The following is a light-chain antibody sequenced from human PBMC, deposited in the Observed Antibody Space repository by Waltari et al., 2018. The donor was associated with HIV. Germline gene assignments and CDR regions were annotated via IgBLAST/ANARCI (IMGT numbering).Light chain of an antibody. V-gene: IGKV3D-7*01. J-gene: IGKJ1*01. CDR2: GAS. Sequence: EIVLTQSPGTLSLSPGERATLSCRASQSVSSSYLAWYQQKPGQAPRLLIYGASTRATGVPATFSGSGSGTDFTLTISSLQVDDSVVYYCQQYYNWPGTFGQGTKVEV. CDR1: QSVSSSY. CDR3: QQYYNWPGT.